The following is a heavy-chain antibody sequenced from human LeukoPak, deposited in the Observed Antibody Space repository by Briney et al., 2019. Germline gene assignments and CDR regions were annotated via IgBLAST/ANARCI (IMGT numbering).Heavy chain of an antibody. D-gene: IGHD3-22*01. CDR3: ASITKTYYYDSSGSQGAFAI. CDR2: ISSSSSYI. CDR1: GFTFSSYS. Sequence: PGGSLRLSCAASGFTFSSYSMNWVRQAPGKGLEWVSSISSSSSYIYYADSVKGRFTISRDNAKNSLYLQMNSLRAEDTAVYYCASITKTYYYDSSGSQGAFAIWGQGTMVTVSS. V-gene: IGHV3-21*01. J-gene: IGHJ3*02.